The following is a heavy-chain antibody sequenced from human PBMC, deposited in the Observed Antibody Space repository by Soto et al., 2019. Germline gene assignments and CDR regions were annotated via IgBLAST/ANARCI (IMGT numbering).Heavy chain of an antibody. CDR3: ARSPGVFDY. J-gene: IGHJ4*02. D-gene: IGHD3-10*01. CDR2: LVPVFGTA. V-gene: IGHV1-69*06. Sequence: QVQLVQSGAEVKKPGSSVKVSCKASGGTFSSLAISWVRQAPGQGLEWMGGLVPVFGTANYAQKFQDRVTITADKSTSTSYVELSSLRSEDTSVYYCARSPGVFDYWGQGTLVTVS. CDR1: GGTFSSLA.